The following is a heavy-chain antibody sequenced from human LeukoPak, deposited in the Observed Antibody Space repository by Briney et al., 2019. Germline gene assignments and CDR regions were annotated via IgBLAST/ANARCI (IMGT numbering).Heavy chain of an antibody. D-gene: IGHD5-18*01. Sequence: SGPALVKPTETLTLTSTFSGFSLSTIGMCVSWILQPPGKALEWLARIDWDDDKYYSTSLKTRLTISKDTSKNQVVLTMTNMDPVDTATYYCARIQSDSYGRYYFDYWGQGTLVTVSS. J-gene: IGHJ4*02. V-gene: IGHV2-70*11. CDR3: ARIQSDSYGRYYFDY. CDR2: IDWDDDK. CDR1: GFSLSTIGMC.